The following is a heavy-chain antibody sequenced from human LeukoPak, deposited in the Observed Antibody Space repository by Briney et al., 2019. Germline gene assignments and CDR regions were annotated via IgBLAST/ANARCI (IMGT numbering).Heavy chain of an antibody. CDR1: GFTFSSYA. D-gene: IGHD5-12*01. CDR3: AKGAYDYVEMAYFDS. V-gene: IGHV3-23*01. Sequence: PGGSLRLSCAASGFTFSSYAMNWVRQAPGKGLEWVSVIIGSSGSTFYADSVKGRFTISRDNSKNTLYLQMNSLRAEDTAIYYCAKGAYDYVEMAYFDSWGQGTLVAVSS. CDR2: IIGSSGST. J-gene: IGHJ4*02.